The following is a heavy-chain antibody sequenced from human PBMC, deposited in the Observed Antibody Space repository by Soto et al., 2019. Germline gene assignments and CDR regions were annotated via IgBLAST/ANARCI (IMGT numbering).Heavy chain of an antibody. V-gene: IGHV1-2*04. D-gene: IGHD2-2*01. Sequence: GASVKVSCKASGYTFTGYYMHWVRQAPGQGLEWMGWINPNSGGTNYAQKFQGWVTMTRDTSISTAYMELSRLRSDDTAVYYCARGGEIVVVPAAVDYWGQGTLVTVSS. CDR3: ARGGEIVVVPAAVDY. CDR1: GYTFTGYY. CDR2: INPNSGGT. J-gene: IGHJ4*02.